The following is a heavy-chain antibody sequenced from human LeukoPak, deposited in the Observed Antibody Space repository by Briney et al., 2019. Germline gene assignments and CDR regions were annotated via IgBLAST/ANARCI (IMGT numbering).Heavy chain of an antibody. D-gene: IGHD6-13*01. CDR1: EFSVGSNY. V-gene: IGHV3-53*01. CDR2: IYSGGST. Sequence: GGSLRLSCAASEFSVGSNYMTWVRQAPGKGLEWVSLIYSGGSTYYADSVKGRFTISRDNSKNTLYLQMNSLRAEDTAVYYCAKGGQQQLDRYFDYWGQGTLVTVSS. J-gene: IGHJ4*02. CDR3: AKGGQQQLDRYFDY.